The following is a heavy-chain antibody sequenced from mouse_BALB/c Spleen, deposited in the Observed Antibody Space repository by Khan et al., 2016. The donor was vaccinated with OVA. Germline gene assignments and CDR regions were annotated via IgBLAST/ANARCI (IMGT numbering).Heavy chain of an antibody. CDR2: IWGDGST. J-gene: IGHJ4*01. V-gene: IGHV2-6-2*01. Sequence: QMQLEESGPDLVAPSQSLSITCTVSGFSLTSYAIHWVRQPPGKGLEWLVVIWGDGSTTYNSALKSRLSISKDNSKSQVFLKINSLQTDDTAMYYCARHQFPLSMDSWGQGTSVTVSS. CDR1: GFSLTSYA. CDR3: ARHQFPLSMDS.